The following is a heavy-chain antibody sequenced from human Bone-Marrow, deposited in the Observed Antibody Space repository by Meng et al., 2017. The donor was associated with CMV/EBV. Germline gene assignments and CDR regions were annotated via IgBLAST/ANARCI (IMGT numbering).Heavy chain of an antibody. Sequence: KVSCKASGGTVNTYTFNWVRQAPGRGLEWMGGIIPYLGEPTYAQAFQGRVTITADRSTTAYMELNSLISEDTAVYYCAGRGPYGRALHVWGQGTLVTVSS. V-gene: IGHV1-69*02. CDR2: IIPYLGEP. CDR3: AGRGPYGRALHV. D-gene: IGHD3-10*01. J-gene: IGHJ3*01. CDR1: GGTVNTYT.